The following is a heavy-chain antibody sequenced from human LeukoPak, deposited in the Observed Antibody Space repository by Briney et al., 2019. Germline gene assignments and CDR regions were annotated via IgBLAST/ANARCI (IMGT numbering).Heavy chain of an antibody. CDR3: ITPLPYSAQ. Sequence: KPGGSLRLSCAASGFTFSDAWMNWVRQAPGKGLEWVGRIKRKTDGGTTDYAAPVKGRFTISRDDSKNTLYLQMNSLKTEDTAVYYCITPLPYSAQGGQGTLVTVSS. J-gene: IGHJ4*02. CDR1: GFTFSDAW. CDR2: IKRKTDGGTT. V-gene: IGHV3-15*07. D-gene: IGHD2-21*01.